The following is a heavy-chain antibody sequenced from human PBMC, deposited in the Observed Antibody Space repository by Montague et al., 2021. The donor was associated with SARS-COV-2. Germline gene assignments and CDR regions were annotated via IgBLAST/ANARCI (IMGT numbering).Heavy chain of an antibody. J-gene: IGHJ6*02. CDR2: IYYSGST. Sequence: SETLSLTCNVSGGSISSSSCYWGWIRQPPGKGREWIGSIYYSGSTNYSPSLKSRITIAADTSQKQLSLKLRSVTAAATSVYYCASTPKFRENEGHYYYYALDVWGQGTTVTVSS. D-gene: IGHD2-21*01. V-gene: IGHV4-39*01. CDR3: ASTPKFRENEGHYYYYALDV. CDR1: GGSISSSSCY.